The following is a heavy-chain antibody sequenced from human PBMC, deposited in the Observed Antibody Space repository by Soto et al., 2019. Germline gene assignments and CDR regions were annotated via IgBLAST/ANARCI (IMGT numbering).Heavy chain of an antibody. CDR2: IDPRDSYV. CDR3: ARIYCTTTTCDSWFDP. D-gene: IGHD2-2*01. V-gene: IGHV5-10-1*01. J-gene: IGHJ5*02. CDR1: GYTFTTFW. Sequence: PGELLKISCTGFGYTFTTFWISLVRQMRGEGLEWMGRIDPRDSYVTYSPSFEGHVNISVDKSISTAYLQWGSLKASDTAIYYCARIYCTTTTCDSWFDPWGQGTLVTVSS.